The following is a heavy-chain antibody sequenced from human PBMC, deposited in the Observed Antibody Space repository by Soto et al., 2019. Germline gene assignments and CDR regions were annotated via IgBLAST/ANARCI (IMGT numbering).Heavy chain of an antibody. CDR1: GFTFIDNA. Sequence: EVQLLESGGGLVQPGGSLRLSCGASGFTFIDNAMTWVRQAPGKGLEWVSSISDDGDSTYYADSVKGRFTISRDNSKNTLFLQMSSLGAEDTAVYYCATARSTAVNYGLDVWGQGTSVTVSS. CDR2: ISDDGDST. CDR3: ATARSTAVNYGLDV. D-gene: IGHD2-2*01. V-gene: IGHV3-23*01. J-gene: IGHJ6*02.